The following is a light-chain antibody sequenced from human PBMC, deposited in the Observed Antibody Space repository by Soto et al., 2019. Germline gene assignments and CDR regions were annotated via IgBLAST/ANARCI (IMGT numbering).Light chain of an antibody. J-gene: IGKJ1*01. CDR2: GAS. CDR3: QQYGSPPQT. Sequence: IVFTQSACALSLSPGERATPSCRGSQSVSSSYLAWYQQKPGQAPRLLIYGASSRATGIPDRFSGSGSGTDFTLTISRLEPEDFAVYYCQQYGSPPQTFGQGTKVDIK. CDR1: QSVSSSY. V-gene: IGKV3-20*01.